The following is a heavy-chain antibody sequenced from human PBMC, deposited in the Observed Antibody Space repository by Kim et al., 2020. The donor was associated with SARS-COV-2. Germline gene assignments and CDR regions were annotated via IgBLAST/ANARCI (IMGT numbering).Heavy chain of an antibody. D-gene: IGHD5-18*01. J-gene: IGHJ4*02. CDR3: AKDAELGGYSSEEYFDY. Sequence: VEGRSTISRDNSKHTLYLQMNSLRAEDTAVYYCAKDAELGGYSSEEYFDYWGQGTLVTVSS. V-gene: IGHV3-30*02.